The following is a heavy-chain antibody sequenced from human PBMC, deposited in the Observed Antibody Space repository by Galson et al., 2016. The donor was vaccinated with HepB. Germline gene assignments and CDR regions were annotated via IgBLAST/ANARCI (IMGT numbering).Heavy chain of an antibody. CDR2: IYWNDDN. CDR3: AHGSGWVLDY. J-gene: IGHJ4*02. V-gene: IGHV2-5*01. D-gene: IGHD6-19*01. CDR1: GFSLTSTAVG. Sequence: PALVKPTQTLTLTCTFSGFSLTSTAVGVGWFRQPPGKAPEWLALIYWNDDNRYSTSLKSRLTLTKDTSKNQVVLTMTNMDPVDTAKYYCAHGSGWVLDYWGQVILVPVSS.